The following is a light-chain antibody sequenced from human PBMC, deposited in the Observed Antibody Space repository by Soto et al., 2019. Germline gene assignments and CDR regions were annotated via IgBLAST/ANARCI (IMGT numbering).Light chain of an antibody. J-gene: IGKJ4*01. CDR1: QDISNY. V-gene: IGKV1-33*01. CDR3: QQYDNLPLLT. CDR2: DAS. Sequence: DIQMTQSPSSLSASVGDRVTITCQASQDISNYLNWYQQKPGKAPQLLIYDASNLETGVPSRFSGSGSGTDFTFTISSLQPEDIATYYCQQYDNLPLLTFGGGTKVEIK.